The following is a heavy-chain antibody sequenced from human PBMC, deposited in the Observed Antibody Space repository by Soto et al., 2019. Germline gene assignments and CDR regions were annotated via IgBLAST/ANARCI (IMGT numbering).Heavy chain of an antibody. CDR1: GGSISSGSYY. CDR3: AGHLNAVLLDY. V-gene: IGHV4-39*01. J-gene: IGHJ4*02. CDR2: IYFGGSA. Sequence: PSETLSLTCTVSGGSISSGSYYWGWVRQPPGKGLEWIGSIYFGGSAYYNPSLKSRVTISVDTSKNQFSLNLDSVTAADTAVYYCAGHLNAVLLDYWGQGTLVTVSS. D-gene: IGHD6-19*01.